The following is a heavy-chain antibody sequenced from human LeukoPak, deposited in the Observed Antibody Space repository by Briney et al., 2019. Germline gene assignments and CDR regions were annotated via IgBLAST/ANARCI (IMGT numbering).Heavy chain of an antibody. D-gene: IGHD2-15*01. CDR2: ISSTGNTV. J-gene: IGHJ6*04. V-gene: IGHV3-48*03. CDR3: TKETPQMDV. Sequence: GGSLRLSCAASGFTFSSYEMNWVRQAPGQGLEWVAYISSTGNTVHYAGSVKGRFTVSRDNAKNTLYLQMNRLRAEDTAVYYCTKETPQMDVWGKGTTVTVSS. CDR1: GFTFSSYE.